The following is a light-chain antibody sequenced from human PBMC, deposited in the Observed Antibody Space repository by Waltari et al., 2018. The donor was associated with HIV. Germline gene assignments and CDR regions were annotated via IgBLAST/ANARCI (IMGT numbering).Light chain of an antibody. Sequence: QSVLTQPPSVSGAPGQRVTISCTGSRSNIWAGYHVHWYQQLPGPAPKLLIYGNSNRPPGVPDTFSGSKSVTSPSLAITGCPTENKGVYHSHSHDSSLSGFCFGPGPKVT. CDR3: HSHDSSLSGFC. V-gene: IGLV1-40*01. J-gene: IGLJ1*01. CDR1: RSNIWAGYH. CDR2: GNS.